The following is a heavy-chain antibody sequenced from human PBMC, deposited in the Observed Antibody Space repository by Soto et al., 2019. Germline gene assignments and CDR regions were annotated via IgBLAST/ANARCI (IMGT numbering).Heavy chain of an antibody. CDR2: ISYDGSNK. CDR1: GFTFSSYA. V-gene: IGHV3-30-3*01. J-gene: IGHJ4*02. CDR3: AKATRSSVVIDFDY. Sequence: QVQLVESGGGVVQPGRSLRLSCAASGFTFSSYAMHWVRQAPGKGLEWVAVISYDGSNKYYADSVKGRFTISRDNSKNTLYLQMNSLRAEDTALYYCAKATRSSVVIDFDYWGQGTLVTVSS. D-gene: IGHD3-22*01.